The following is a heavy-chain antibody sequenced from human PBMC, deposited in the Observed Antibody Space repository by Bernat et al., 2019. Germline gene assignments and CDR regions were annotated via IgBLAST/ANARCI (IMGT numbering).Heavy chain of an antibody. CDR3: ARDSSEYSSSKRAPLNY. J-gene: IGHJ4*02. CDR2: IWYDGSNK. D-gene: IGHD6-6*01. V-gene: IGHV3-33*01. CDR1: GFTFSSYG. Sequence: QVQLVESGGGVVQPGRSLRLSCAASGFTFSSYGMHWVRQAPGKGLGGVAVIWYDGSNKYYADSVKGRFTISRDNSKNTLYLQMNSRRAEDTAVYYCARDSSEYSSSKRAPLNYWGQGTLVTVSS.